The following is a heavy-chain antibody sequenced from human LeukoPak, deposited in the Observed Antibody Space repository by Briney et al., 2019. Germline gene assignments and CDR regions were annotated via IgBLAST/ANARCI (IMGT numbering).Heavy chain of an antibody. J-gene: IGHJ4*02. CDR3: AKEEAHGYCSSSSCYKAGYYFDY. D-gene: IGHD2-2*02. CDR1: GFTFSSYG. Sequence: GGSLRLSCAASGFTFSSYGMHWVRQAPGKGLEWVAVISYDGSNKYYADSVKGRFTISRENSKNTLYLQMNSLRAEDTAVYYCAKEEAHGYCSSSSCYKAGYYFDYWGQGTLVTVSS. V-gene: IGHV3-30*18. CDR2: ISYDGSNK.